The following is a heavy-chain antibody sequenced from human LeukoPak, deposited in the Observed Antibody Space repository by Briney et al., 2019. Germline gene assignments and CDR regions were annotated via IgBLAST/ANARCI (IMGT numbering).Heavy chain of an antibody. CDR3: ARDSRPGYCSGGSCYVNDY. J-gene: IGHJ4*02. Sequence: SETLSLTCAVYGGSFSGYYWSWIRQPPGKGLEWIGEINHSGSTNYNPSLKSRVTISVDTSKNQFSLKLSSVTAADTAVYYCARDSRPGYCSGGSCYVNDYWGQGTLVTVSS. V-gene: IGHV4-34*01. CDR1: GGSFSGYY. CDR2: INHSGST. D-gene: IGHD2-15*01.